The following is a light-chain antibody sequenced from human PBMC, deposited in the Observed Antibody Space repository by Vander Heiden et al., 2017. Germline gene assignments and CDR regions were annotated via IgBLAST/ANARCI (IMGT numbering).Light chain of an antibody. CDR1: SPNIGSNT. CDR2: SNN. J-gene: IGLJ3*02. Sequence: QSVLTQPPSASETAGQRVTISCAGSSPNIGSNTVNWYQQLPGTAPKLLIYSNNQRPSGVLDRFSGSKSGTSASLAISGLQSEDEADYYCAAWDVSLNGWVFGGGTKLTVL. CDR3: AAWDVSLNGWV. V-gene: IGLV1-44*01.